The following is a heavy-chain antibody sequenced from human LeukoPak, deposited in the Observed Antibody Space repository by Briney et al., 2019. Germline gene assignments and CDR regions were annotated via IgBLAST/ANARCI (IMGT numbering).Heavy chain of an antibody. D-gene: IGHD3-3*01. CDR3: ARGLSYYDFWSGYYTRDHYYYMDV. V-gene: IGHV1-69*13. J-gene: IGHJ6*03. Sequence: GASVKVSCKASGGTFSSYAISWVRQAPGQGLEWMGGIIPIFGTANYAQKFQGRVTITADESTSTAYMELSSLRSEDTAVYYCARGLSYYDFWSGYYTRDHYYYMDVWGKGTTVTVS. CDR2: IIPIFGTA. CDR1: GGTFSSYA.